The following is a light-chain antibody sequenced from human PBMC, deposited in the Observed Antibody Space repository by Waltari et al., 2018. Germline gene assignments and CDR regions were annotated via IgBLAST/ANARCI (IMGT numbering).Light chain of an antibody. J-gene: IGLJ7*01. V-gene: IGLV2-11*01. Sequence: QSALTQPRSVSGSPGQSVTISCSGTRRDIGNYNFVSWYQQHPGNAPKLLIYDVVKRPSGVPDRFSGSKSGNTASLTISGLQTEDEGDYYCCSYAGSYTFVFGGGTQLTVL. CDR2: DVV. CDR1: RRDIGNYNF. CDR3: CSYAGSYTFV.